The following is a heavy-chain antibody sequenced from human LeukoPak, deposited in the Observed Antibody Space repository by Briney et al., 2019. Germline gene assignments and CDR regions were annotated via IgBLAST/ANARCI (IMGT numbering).Heavy chain of an antibody. CDR2: TRYDESNE. CDR3: AKVKGRYGDYGFDQ. Sequence: PGGSLRLSCAASGFTLSLYGMHWVRQAPGKGLQWVASTRYDESNEYCADSVKGRFTISRDNSRNTLHLQMNSLRPEDTAVYYCAKVKGRYGDYGFDQWGQGTLVTVSS. D-gene: IGHD4-17*01. J-gene: IGHJ4*02. CDR1: GFTLSLYG. V-gene: IGHV3-30*02.